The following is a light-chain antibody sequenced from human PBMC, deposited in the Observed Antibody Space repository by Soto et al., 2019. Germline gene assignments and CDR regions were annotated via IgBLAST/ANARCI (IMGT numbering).Light chain of an antibody. V-gene: IGKV1-39*01. CDR1: QSISSY. CDR3: HQCYITPVT. J-gene: IGKJ4*01. Sequence: DIQMTQSPSSLSASVGDRVTITCRASQSISSYLNWYQQKPGEAPKLLIYAASNLQSGVPSRFSGGGSGTDFTLTITGLQPEDSATYYCHQCYITPVTFGEGTKVEIK. CDR2: AAS.